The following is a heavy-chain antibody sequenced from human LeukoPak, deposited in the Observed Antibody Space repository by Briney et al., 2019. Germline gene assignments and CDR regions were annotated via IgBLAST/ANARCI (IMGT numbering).Heavy chain of an antibody. CDR3: ARSRSGYYEDY. Sequence: KPSETLSLTCTVSGGSISSDNYFWSWIRQPAGKGLEWIGRIYSSGSTNYNPSLKSRVTISVDTSKNQFSLKLSSVTAADTAVYYCARSRSGYYEDYWGQGTLVTVSS. CDR2: IYSSGST. V-gene: IGHV4-61*02. D-gene: IGHD3-22*01. J-gene: IGHJ4*02. CDR1: GGSISSDNYF.